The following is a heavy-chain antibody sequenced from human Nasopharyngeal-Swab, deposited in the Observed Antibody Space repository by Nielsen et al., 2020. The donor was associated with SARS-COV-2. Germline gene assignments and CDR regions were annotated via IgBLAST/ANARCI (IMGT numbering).Heavy chain of an antibody. D-gene: IGHD6-6*01. J-gene: IGHJ3*02. V-gene: IGHV4-34*01. Sequence: SETLSLTCAVYGGSFSGYYWSWIRQHPGKGLEWIGYIYYSGSTYYNPSLKSRVTISVDTSKNQFSLKLSSVTAADTAVYYCARGKYRRAFDIWGQGTMVTVSS. CDR1: GGSFSGYY. CDR3: ARGKYRRAFDI. CDR2: IYYSGST.